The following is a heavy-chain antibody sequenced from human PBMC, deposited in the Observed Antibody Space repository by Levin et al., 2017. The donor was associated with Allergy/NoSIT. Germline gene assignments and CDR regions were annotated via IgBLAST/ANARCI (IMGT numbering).Heavy chain of an antibody. J-gene: IGHJ6*03. D-gene: IGHD2-2*01. V-gene: IGHV4-4*02. CDR2: IYHSGST. CDR3: ARPMGYCSSTSCGYYYYYYMDV. Sequence: SETLSLTCAVSGGSISSSNWWSWVRQPPGKGLEWIGEIYHSGSTNYNPSLKSRVTISVDKSKNQFSLKLSSVTAADTAVYYCARPMGYCSSTSCGYYYYYYMDVWGKGTTVTVSS. CDR1: GGSISSSNW.